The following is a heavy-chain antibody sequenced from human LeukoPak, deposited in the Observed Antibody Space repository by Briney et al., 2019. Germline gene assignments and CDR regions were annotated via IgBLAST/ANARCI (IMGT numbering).Heavy chain of an antibody. D-gene: IGHD6-13*01. CDR1: GFTFSDYY. CDR3: ARVSSSWYYVNYYYYMDV. J-gene: IGHJ6*03. CDR2: ISSSGSTI. V-gene: IGHV3-11*01. Sequence: GGSLRLSCAASGFTFSDYYMSWIRQAPGKGLEWVSYISSSGSTIYHADSVKGRFTISRGNAKNSLYLQMNSLRAEDTAVYYCARVSSSWYYVNYYYYMDVWGKGTTVTVSS.